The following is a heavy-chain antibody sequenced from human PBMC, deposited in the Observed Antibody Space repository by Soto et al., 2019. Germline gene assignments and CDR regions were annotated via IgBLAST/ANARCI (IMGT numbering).Heavy chain of an antibody. CDR2: IVVGSGNT. J-gene: IGHJ6*03. D-gene: IGHD2-21*01. Sequence: ASVKVSCKASGFAFTSSAMQWVLQARGQRLEWIGWIVVGSGNTNYAQKFQERVTITRDMSTSTAYMELSSLRSEDTAVYYCAADPLVIRNYYYYYMDVWGKGTTVTVSS. CDR1: GFAFTSSA. V-gene: IGHV1-58*02. CDR3: AADPLVIRNYYYYYMDV.